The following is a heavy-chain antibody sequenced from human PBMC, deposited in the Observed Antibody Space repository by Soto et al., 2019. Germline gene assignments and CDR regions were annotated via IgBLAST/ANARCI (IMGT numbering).Heavy chain of an antibody. V-gene: IGHV4-59*01. D-gene: IGHD3-9*01. CDR1: GVSISSYY. J-gene: IGHJ4*02. CDR3: VRAGSGYSFDY. CDR2: VFYSGST. Sequence: SESLSLTCAVSGVSISSYYWSWIRQPPGKGLELIGYVFYSGSTNYSPSLESRVTISLDTSKNRFSLKLNSVTAADTAVYYCVRAGSGYSFDYWGQGTLVTVSS.